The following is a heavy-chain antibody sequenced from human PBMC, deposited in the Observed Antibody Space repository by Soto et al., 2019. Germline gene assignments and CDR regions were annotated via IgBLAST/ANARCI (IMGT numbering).Heavy chain of an antibody. CDR1: GDTISSGGYS. CDR2: MYHSGST. J-gene: IGHJ4*02. Sequence: PSETLSPTCDVSGDTISSGGYSWSWIRQPPGKGLEWVGYMYHSGSTYYNPSLKSRVTISIDRSKNQFSLKLSSVTAADTVVYYCARVPDYWGQGILVTVSS. CDR3: ARVPDY. V-gene: IGHV4-30-2*01. D-gene: IGHD2-2*01.